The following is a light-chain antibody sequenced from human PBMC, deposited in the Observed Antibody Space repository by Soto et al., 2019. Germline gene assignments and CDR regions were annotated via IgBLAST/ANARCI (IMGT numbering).Light chain of an antibody. CDR1: QSVLYRSNNKNY. CDR3: QQYDTTPWT. Sequence: DIVMTQSPDSLAVSLGERATINCKSSQSVLYRSNNKNYLAWYQQKPGQPPRLLIYWASTRESGVPDRFSGCGSGTDFTLTISSLQAEDVAVYYCQQYDTTPWTFGQGTKVEIK. J-gene: IGKJ1*01. V-gene: IGKV4-1*01. CDR2: WAS.